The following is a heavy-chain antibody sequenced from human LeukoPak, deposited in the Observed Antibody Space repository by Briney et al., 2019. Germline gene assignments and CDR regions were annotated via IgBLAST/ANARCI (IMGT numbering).Heavy chain of an antibody. V-gene: IGHV1-69*01. J-gene: IGHJ4*02. Sequence: SVKVSCKASGGTFSSYAISWVRQAPGQGLEWMGGIIPIFGTANYAQKFQGRVTITADESTSTAYMELSSLRSEDTAVYYCAGEGDELKYSSRPFDYWGQGTLVTVSS. CDR2: IIPIFGTA. CDR1: GGTFSSYA. D-gene: IGHD6-19*01. CDR3: AGEGDELKYSSRPFDY.